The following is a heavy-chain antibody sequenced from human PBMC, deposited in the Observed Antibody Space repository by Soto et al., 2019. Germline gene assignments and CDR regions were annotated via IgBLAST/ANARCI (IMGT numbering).Heavy chain of an antibody. J-gene: IGHJ6*02. CDR2: INHSGST. CDR1: GGSFSGYY. V-gene: IGHV4-34*01. D-gene: IGHD5-18*01. Sequence: KPSETLSLTCAVYGGSFSGYYWSWIRQPPGKGLDGIGEINHSGSTNYNPSLKSRVTISVDTSKNQFSLKLSSVTAADTAVYYCARAAGPDTAMVKKYYYYYGMDVWGQGTTVTVSS. CDR3: ARAAGPDTAMVKKYYYYYGMDV.